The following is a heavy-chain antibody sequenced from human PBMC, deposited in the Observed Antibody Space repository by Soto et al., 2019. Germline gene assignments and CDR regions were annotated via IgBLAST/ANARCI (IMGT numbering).Heavy chain of an antibody. V-gene: IGHV4-34*01. CDR1: GGSFSGYY. D-gene: IGHD3-3*01. Sequence: PSETLSLTCAVYGGSFSGYYWSWIRQPPGKGLEWIGEINHSGSTNYNPSLKSRVTISVDTSKNQFSLKLSSVTAADTAVYYCARRRSFKIFGVVISYYYGMDVWGQGTTVTVYS. CDR2: INHSGST. J-gene: IGHJ6*02. CDR3: ARRRSFKIFGVVISYYYGMDV.